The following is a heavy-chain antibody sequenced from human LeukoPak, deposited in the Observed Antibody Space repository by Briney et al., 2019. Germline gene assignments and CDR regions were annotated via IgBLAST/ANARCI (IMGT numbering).Heavy chain of an antibody. Sequence: ASVKVSRKVSGYILTELSIHWVRQAPGKGLEWMGGFDLEDGETIYAQKFQGRVTMTEDTSTDTAYMELGSLSSEDTAVYYCVTLGILGYCTGGSCPLDAFDIWGQGTLVTVSS. CDR2: FDLEDGET. J-gene: IGHJ3*02. V-gene: IGHV1-24*01. CDR3: VTLGILGYCTGGSCPLDAFDI. D-gene: IGHD2-15*01. CDR1: GYILTELS.